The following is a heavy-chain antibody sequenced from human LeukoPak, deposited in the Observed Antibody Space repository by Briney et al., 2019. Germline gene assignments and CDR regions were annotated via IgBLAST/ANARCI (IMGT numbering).Heavy chain of an antibody. CDR1: GGSISSSNW. Sequence: PSETLSLTCAVSGGSISSSNWWSWVRQPPGKGLEWIGEIYHSGSTNYNPSLKSRVTISVDTSKNQFSLKLSSVTAADTAVYYCARDRRGYSVYYYYGMDVWGQGTTVTVSS. D-gene: IGHD5-18*01. CDR2: IYHSGST. V-gene: IGHV4-4*02. CDR3: ARDRRGYSVYYYYGMDV. J-gene: IGHJ6*02.